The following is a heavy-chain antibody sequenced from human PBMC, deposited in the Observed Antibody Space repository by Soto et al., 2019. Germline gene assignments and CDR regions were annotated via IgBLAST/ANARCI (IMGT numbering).Heavy chain of an antibody. CDR1: GFTFSDNA. Sequence: EVQLLESGGGLVQPGGSLRLSCGASGFTFSDNAMTWVRQAPGKGLEWVSSISGDGDSTYYADSVKGRFTISRDNSKNTLFLQMSSLGVEDTAVYYCAKSLSTAVNYGLDVWGQGTSVTVSS. D-gene: IGHD2-2*01. J-gene: IGHJ6*02. CDR3: AKSLSTAVNYGLDV. CDR2: ISGDGDST. V-gene: IGHV3-23*01.